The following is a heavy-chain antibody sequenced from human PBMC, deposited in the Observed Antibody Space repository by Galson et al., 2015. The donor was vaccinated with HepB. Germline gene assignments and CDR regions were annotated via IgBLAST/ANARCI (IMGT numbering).Heavy chain of an antibody. D-gene: IGHD1-26*01. CDR3: SGALRTHAFDI. CDR1: GFTFSNAW. V-gene: IGHV3-15*01. Sequence: SLRLSCAASGFTFSNAWMSWVRQAPGKGLEWVGRIKSKTDGGTTDYAAPVKGRFTISRDDSKNTLYLQMNSLKTEDTAVYYCSGALRTHAFDIWGQGTMVTVSS. J-gene: IGHJ3*02. CDR2: IKSKTDGGTT.